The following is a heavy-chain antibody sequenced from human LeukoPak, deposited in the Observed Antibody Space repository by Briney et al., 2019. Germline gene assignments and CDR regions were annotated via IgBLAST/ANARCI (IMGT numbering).Heavy chain of an antibody. D-gene: IGHD2-21*01. CDR1: GFTFKNYD. CDR3: ARIIRLLDY. V-gene: IGHV3-23*01. J-gene: IGHJ4*02. Sequence: GGSLRLSCAASGFTFKNYDMNWVRQAPGKGLEWVAGIGVGTSTYYPESVKGRFTISRDNSKNTVFLQMDSLRAEDSAVYYCARIIRLLDYWGQGTLVTVSS. CDR2: IGVGTST.